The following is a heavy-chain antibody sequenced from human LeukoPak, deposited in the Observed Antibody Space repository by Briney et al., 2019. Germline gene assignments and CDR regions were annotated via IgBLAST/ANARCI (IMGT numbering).Heavy chain of an antibody. CDR2: IYHSGST. V-gene: IGHV4-30-2*01. Sequence: SGTLSLTCAVSGGSISSGGYSWSWIRQPPGKGLEWIGYIYHSGSTYYNPSLKSRVTISVDRSKNQFSLKLSSVTAADTAVYYCARVGHYYDSSGRTEYFQHWGQGTLVTVSS. CDR1: GGSISSGGYS. D-gene: IGHD3-22*01. J-gene: IGHJ1*01. CDR3: ARVGHYYDSSGRTEYFQH.